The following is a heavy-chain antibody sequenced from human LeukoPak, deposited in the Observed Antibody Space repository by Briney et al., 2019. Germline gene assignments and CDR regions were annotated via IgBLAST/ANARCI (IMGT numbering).Heavy chain of an antibody. J-gene: IGHJ4*02. D-gene: IGHD3-10*01. V-gene: IGHV1-8*01. Sequence: ASVXXXCKASGYTFTRYDINWVRQATGQGGEGMGWMNPNSCNTGYAHKFHRIVTMTSNTSLLTAYMQLSSLTSEDTALYYCARGVTMVRGVIKTNYYFDYWGQGTLVTVSS. CDR3: ARGVTMVRGVIKTNYYFDY. CDR1: GYTFTRYD. CDR2: MNPNSCNT.